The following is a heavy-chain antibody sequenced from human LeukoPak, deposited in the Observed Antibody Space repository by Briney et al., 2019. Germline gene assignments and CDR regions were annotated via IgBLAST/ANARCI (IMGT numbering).Heavy chain of an antibody. CDR1: GYTFVNYD. CDR3: ARRRGSWSFDY. V-gene: IGHV1-8*01. J-gene: IGHJ4*02. CDR2: MNPTSGNT. Sequence: ASVKVSCKASGYTFVNYDINWVRQATGQGLEWMGWMNPTSGNTGYAQKLQGRVSMTRDTSISTAYMELSSLTYEDTAVYYCARRRGSWSFDYWGQGTLVTVSS. D-gene: IGHD1-26*01.